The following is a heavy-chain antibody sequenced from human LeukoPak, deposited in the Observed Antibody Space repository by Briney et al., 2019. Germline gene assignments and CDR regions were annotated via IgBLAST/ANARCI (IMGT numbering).Heavy chain of an antibody. D-gene: IGHD3-22*01. CDR3: ASLYYYGSIGYSTTDY. CDR2: IYYSGST. V-gene: IGHV4-39*07. CDR1: GGSISSSGFY. Sequence: SETLSLTCTVSGGSISSSGFYWGWVRQPPGQGLEWIGSIYYSGSTYYNPSLKSRVTISIDTSKNQFSLKLSSVTAADTAVYYCASLYYYGSIGYSTTDYWGQGTLVTVSS. J-gene: IGHJ4*02.